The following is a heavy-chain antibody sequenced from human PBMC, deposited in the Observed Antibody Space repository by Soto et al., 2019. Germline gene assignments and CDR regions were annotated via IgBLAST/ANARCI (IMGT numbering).Heavy chain of an antibody. V-gene: IGHV1-18*01. CDR3: ARGRYVDY. CDR1: GYAFTTYG. Sequence: QVHLVQSGAEVKKPGASVKVSCQGSGYAFTTYGITWVRQAPGQGLEWMGWISAHNGKTNYAQKLQGRVTVTRDTLTSPAYMERRSRSYDDTAVYYCARGRYVDYWGQGALVTVSS. J-gene: IGHJ4*02. D-gene: IGHD1-1*01. CDR2: ISAHNGKT.